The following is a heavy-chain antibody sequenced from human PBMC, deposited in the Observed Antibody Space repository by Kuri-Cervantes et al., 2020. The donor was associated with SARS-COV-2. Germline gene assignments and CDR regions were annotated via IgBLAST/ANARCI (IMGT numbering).Heavy chain of an antibody. D-gene: IGHD4-23*01. CDR2: ISYDGSNK. J-gene: IGHJ3*02. V-gene: IGHV3-30*19. CDR3: ARDRDDYGGHADDDFDI. CDR1: GFTFSSYG. Sequence: GESLKISCAASGFTFSSYGMHWVRQAPGKGLEWVAVISYDGSNKYYADSVKGRFTISRDNSKNTLYLQMNSLRAEDTAVYYCARDRDDYGGHADDDFDIWGQGTLVTVSS.